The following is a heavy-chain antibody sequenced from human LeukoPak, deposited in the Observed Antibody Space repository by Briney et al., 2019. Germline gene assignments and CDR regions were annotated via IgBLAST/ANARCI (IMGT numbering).Heavy chain of an antibody. D-gene: IGHD3/OR15-3a*01. J-gene: IGHJ4*02. CDR3: ASGSRFADSFDY. Sequence: GGSLRLSCAASGFTFSSCSMNWVRQAPGKGLEWVSSISSSSSYIYYADSVKGRFTISRDNAKNSLYLQMNSLRAEDTAVYYCASGSRFADSFDYWGQGTLVTVSS. CDR2: ISSSSSYI. CDR1: GFTFSSCS. V-gene: IGHV3-21*01.